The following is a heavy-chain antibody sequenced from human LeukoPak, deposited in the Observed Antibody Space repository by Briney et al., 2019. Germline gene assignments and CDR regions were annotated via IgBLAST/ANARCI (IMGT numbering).Heavy chain of an antibody. CDR1: GFTFSSYE. J-gene: IGHJ4*02. D-gene: IGHD6-6*01. CDR2: ISSSGSTI. V-gene: IGHV3-48*03. CDR3: ARDWSEAARPMWEFDY. Sequence: GGSLRLSCAASGFTFSSYEMNWVRQAPGKGLEWASYISSSGSTIYYADSVKGRFTISRDNAKNSLYLQMNSLRAEDTAVYYCARDWSEAARPMWEFDYWGQGTLVTVSS.